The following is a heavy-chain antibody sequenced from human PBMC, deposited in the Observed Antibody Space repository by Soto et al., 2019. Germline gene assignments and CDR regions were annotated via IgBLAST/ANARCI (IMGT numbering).Heavy chain of an antibody. CDR3: AKGGYSNSAHFDY. Sequence: EVQLVESGGVVVQPGGSLRLSCAASGFTFDDYTMHWVRKAPGTGMEWVYLISWDGGSTYYADSVKGRFTISSDNSTNSLYLQMNSLRTEDTALYYCAKGGYSNSAHFDYWGQGTIVTVAS. D-gene: IGHD6-6*01. J-gene: IGHJ4*02. CDR1: GFTFDDYT. CDR2: ISWDGGST. V-gene: IGHV3-43*01.